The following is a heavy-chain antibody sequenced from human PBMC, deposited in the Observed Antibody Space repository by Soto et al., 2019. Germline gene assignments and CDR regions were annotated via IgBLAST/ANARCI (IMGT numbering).Heavy chain of an antibody. CDR3: VWDGTKTLRDWFYP. Sequence: SETLSLTCTVSGASISGFYWSWIRKSAGKGLEWIGRIYATGTTDYNPSLKSRVMMSVDTSKKQFSLKLRSVTAADTAVYYCVWDGTKTLRDWFYPWGQGISVTVSS. CDR1: GASISGFY. V-gene: IGHV4-4*07. D-gene: IGHD1-1*01. J-gene: IGHJ5*02. CDR2: IYATGTT.